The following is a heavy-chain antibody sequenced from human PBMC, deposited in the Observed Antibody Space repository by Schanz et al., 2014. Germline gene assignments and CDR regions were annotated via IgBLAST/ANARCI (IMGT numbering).Heavy chain of an antibody. V-gene: IGHV3-23*04. Sequence: EVQLVESGGGLVQPGGSLRLSCAASGFTFGDYAMTWVRQAPGKGLEWVSAISGSGGSTYYADSVKGRFTISRDNSKTTVYLQMNSLRAEDTAVYYCAKDAENTAMITDYFDYWGQGTLVTVSS. D-gene: IGHD5-18*01. J-gene: IGHJ4*02. CDR3: AKDAENTAMITDYFDY. CDR1: GFTFGDYA. CDR2: ISGSGGST.